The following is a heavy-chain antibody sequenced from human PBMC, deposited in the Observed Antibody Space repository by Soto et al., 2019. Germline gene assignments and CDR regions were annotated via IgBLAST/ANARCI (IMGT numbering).Heavy chain of an antibody. CDR1: GFSLSTSGVG. Sequence: QITLKESGPTLMKPTQTLTLTCTFSGFSLSTSGVGVACIRQPPGKALEWLALIYWDDDKRYSPSLKSRLTITKYTSKTQVVLTMTTMDPVDTATYYWAHTGWSSRSCYLPNVSVFDRHPYYDYWGQGTLVTVSS. J-gene: IGHJ4*02. D-gene: IGHD2-2*01. CDR3: AHTGWSSRSCYLPNVSVFDRHPYYDY. V-gene: IGHV2-5*02. CDR2: IYWDDDK.